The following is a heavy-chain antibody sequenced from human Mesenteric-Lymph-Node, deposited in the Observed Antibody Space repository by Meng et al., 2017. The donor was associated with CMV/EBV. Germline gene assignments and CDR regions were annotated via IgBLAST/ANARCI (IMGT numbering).Heavy chain of an antibody. CDR2: INHSGST. V-gene: IGHV4-34*01. D-gene: IGHD1-26*01. CDR1: GGSFSGYY. CDR3: ARDKGGWELHFDY. J-gene: IGHJ4*02. Sequence: SETLSLTCAVYGGSFSGYYWSWIRQPPGKGLEWIGEINHSGSTNYNPSLKSRVTISVDTSKNQFSLKLSSVTAEDTAVYYCARDKGGWELHFDYWGQGTLVTVSS.